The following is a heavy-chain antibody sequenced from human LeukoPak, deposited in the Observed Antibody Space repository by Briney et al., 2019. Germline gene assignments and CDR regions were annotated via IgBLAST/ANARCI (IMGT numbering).Heavy chain of an antibody. D-gene: IGHD5-12*01. CDR3: ARYSGYDLAYYYYMDV. CDR1: GYTFTSYG. V-gene: IGHV1-69*05. J-gene: IGHJ6*03. CDR2: IIPIFGTA. Sequence: ASVKVSCKASGYTFTSYGISWVRQAPGQGLEWMGGIIPIFGTANYAQKFQGRVTITTDESTSTAYMELSSLRSEDTAVYYCARYSGYDLAYYYYMDVWGKGTTVTVSS.